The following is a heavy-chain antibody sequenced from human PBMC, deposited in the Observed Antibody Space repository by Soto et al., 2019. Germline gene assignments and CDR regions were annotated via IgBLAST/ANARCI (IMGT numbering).Heavy chain of an antibody. J-gene: IGHJ3*02. CDR2: FDPEDGET. CDR1: GYTLTELS. CDR3: ATDKAWFGELLPKANAFDI. D-gene: IGHD3-10*01. V-gene: IGHV1-24*01. Sequence: ASVKVSCKVSGYTLTELSMHWVRQAPGKGLEWMGGFDPEDGETIYAQKFQGRVTMTEDTSTDTAYMELSSLRSEDTAVYYCATDKAWFGELLPKANAFDIWGQGTMVTVSS.